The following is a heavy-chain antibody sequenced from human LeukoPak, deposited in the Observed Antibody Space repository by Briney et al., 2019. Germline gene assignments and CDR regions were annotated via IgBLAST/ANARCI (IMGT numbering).Heavy chain of an antibody. Sequence: SVKVSCKASGGTFSSYAISWVRQAPGQGLEWMGGIIPIFGTANYAQKFQGRVTITTDESTSTACMELSSLRSEDTAVYYCARGGGWSRFLDYWGQGTLVTVSS. D-gene: IGHD6-19*01. CDR3: ARGGGWSRFLDY. CDR2: IIPIFGTA. J-gene: IGHJ4*02. V-gene: IGHV1-69*05. CDR1: GGTFSSYA.